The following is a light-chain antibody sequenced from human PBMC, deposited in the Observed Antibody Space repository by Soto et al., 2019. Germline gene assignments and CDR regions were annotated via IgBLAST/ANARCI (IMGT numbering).Light chain of an antibody. J-gene: IGKJ5*01. CDR3: QQYYTSSIT. V-gene: IGKV4-1*01. CDR1: QSVLYSSNNKNY. Sequence: DIVMTQSPDSLTVSLGERATIDCRSSQSVLYSSNNKNYLAWYQQKAGQSPKLLIYGASSRESGVPDRFSGSGSGTDFTLTITSLQAEDVAVYYCQQYYTSSITFGQGTRLEIK. CDR2: GAS.